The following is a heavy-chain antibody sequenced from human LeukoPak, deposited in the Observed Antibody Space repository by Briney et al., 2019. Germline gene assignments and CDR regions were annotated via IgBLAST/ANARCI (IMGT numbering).Heavy chain of an antibody. CDR3: ATSHYHFWSGYLY. D-gene: IGHD3-3*01. CDR2: FDPEDGET. CDR1: GYILTDLS. Sequence: ASVKVSCKVSGYILTDLSMHWVRQAPGKGLEWMGGFDPEDGETIYARKFQGRVTMTEDTSTDTAYMELSSLRSEDTAVYYCATSHYHFWSGYLYWGQGTLVTVSS. J-gene: IGHJ4*02. V-gene: IGHV1-24*01.